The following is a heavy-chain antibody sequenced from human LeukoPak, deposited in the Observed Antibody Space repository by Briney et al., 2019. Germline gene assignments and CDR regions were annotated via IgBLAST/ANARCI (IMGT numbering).Heavy chain of an antibody. V-gene: IGHV3-30*18. Sequence: PGRSLRLSCAASGFTFSSYGMHWVRQAPGKGLEWVAVISYDGSNKYYADSVKGRFTISRDNSKNTLYLQMNSLRAEDTAVYYCAKENVRNYDILTGYYTDYSDYWGQGTLVTVSS. CDR2: ISYDGSNK. CDR1: GFTFSSYG. J-gene: IGHJ4*02. D-gene: IGHD3-9*01. CDR3: AKENVRNYDILTGYYTDYSDY.